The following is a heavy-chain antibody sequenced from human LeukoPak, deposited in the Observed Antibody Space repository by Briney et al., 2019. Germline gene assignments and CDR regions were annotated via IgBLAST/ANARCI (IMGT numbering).Heavy chain of an antibody. V-gene: IGHV3-7*01. CDR1: GFTFSSHH. CDR2: IKPDGSEK. Sequence: GGSLRLSCVASGFTFSSHHMNWVRQTPGKGLESVATIKPDGSEKYYVDSVKGRFTISRDNAKSSLYLQMNSLRAEDTGVYFCGRMSSYCDYWGQGTLVTVSS. J-gene: IGHJ4*02. CDR3: GRMSSYCDY. D-gene: IGHD2-2*01.